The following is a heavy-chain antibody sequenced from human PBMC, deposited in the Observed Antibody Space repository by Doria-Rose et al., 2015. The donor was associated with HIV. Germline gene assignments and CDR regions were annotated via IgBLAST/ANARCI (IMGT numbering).Heavy chain of an antibody. CDR2: IFSDDER. J-gene: IGHJ4*02. D-gene: IGHD6-13*01. CDR1: GVSLSSPGMG. Sequence: VTLKESGPVLVKPTETLTLTCTVSGVSLSSPGMGVSWIRQPPGKALEWLANIFSDDERSYRPSLKSRLTISRVTSKSQVFLTMTDMDPVDTATYYCARIKSSRWYHKYYFDFWGQGTRVIVSA. CDR3: ARIKSSRWYHKYYFDF. V-gene: IGHV2-26*01.